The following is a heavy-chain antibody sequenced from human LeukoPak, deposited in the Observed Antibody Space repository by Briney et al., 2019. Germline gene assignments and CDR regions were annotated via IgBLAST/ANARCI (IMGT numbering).Heavy chain of an antibody. Sequence: GGSLRLSCAASGFTVSSNYMSWVRQAPGKGLEWVSVIYSGGSTYCADSVKGRFTISRDNSKNTLYPQMNSLRAEDTAVYYCARDPGFGELIGMDVWGQGTTVTVSS. CDR3: ARDPGFGELIGMDV. CDR1: GFTVSSNY. J-gene: IGHJ6*02. D-gene: IGHD3-10*01. V-gene: IGHV3-53*01. CDR2: IYSGGST.